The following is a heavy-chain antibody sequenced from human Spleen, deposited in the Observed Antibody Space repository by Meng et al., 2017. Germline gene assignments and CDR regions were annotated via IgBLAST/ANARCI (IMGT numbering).Heavy chain of an antibody. CDR2: IWFDGSNK. V-gene: IGHV3-33*01. D-gene: IGHD2-21*02. J-gene: IGHJ6*02. Sequence: GESLKISCAASGFTFSSYGMHWVRQAPGKGLEWVAVIWFDGSNKNYTDSVKGRFTISRDNSKNTLYLQMNSLRTDDTAVYYCARDWDRVTTWHYYHGMGVWGPGTTVTVSS. CDR1: GFTFSSYG. CDR3: ARDWDRVTTWHYYHGMGV.